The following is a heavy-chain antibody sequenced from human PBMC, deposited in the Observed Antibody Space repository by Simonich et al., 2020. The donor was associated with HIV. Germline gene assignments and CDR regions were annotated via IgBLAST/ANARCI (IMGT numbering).Heavy chain of an antibody. V-gene: IGHV3-21*01. D-gene: IGHD2-2*01. J-gene: IGHJ4*02. CDR1: GFTFSSYR. CDR2: ISSSSSYI. Sequence: EVQLVESGGGLVKPGGSLRLSCAASGFTFSSYRMNWVRQAPGKGLVWVSSISSSSSYIYYADSVKGRFTISRDNAKNSLYLQMNSQRAEDTAVYYCARDGRKGSSTSCSDYWGQGTLVTVSS. CDR3: ARDGRKGSSTSCSDY.